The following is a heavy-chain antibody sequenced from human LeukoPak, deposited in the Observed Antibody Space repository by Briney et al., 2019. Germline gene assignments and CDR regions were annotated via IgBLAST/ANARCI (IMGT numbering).Heavy chain of an antibody. D-gene: IGHD4-17*01. CDR3: ARDNYGDHTGALGY. J-gene: IGHJ4*02. Sequence: GGSLRLSCAASGFTFSSYSMNWVRQAPGKGLEWVSSISSSSSYIYYAESVKGRFTISRDNAKKSLYLQMNSLRAEDTAVYYCARDNYGDHTGALGYWGQGTLVTVSS. CDR2: ISSSSSYI. CDR1: GFTFSSYS. V-gene: IGHV3-21*01.